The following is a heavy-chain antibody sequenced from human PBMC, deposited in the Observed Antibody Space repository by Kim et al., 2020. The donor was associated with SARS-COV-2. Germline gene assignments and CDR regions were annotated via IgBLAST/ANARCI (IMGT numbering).Heavy chain of an antibody. CDR1: GGSISSSSYY. V-gene: IGHV4-39*01. CDR3: ARLQRCGGDCQWSTGVDDAFDI. J-gene: IGHJ3*02. D-gene: IGHD2-21*02. CDR2: IYYSGST. Sequence: SETLSLTCTVSGGSISSSSYYWGWIRQPPGKGLEWIGSIYYSGSTYYNPSLKSRVTISVDTSKNQFSLKLSSVTAADTAVYYCARLQRCGGDCQWSTGVDDAFDIWGQGTMVTVSS.